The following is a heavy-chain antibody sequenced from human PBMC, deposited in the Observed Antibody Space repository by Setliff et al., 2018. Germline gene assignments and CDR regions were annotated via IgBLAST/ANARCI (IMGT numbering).Heavy chain of an antibody. CDR2: INTNTGKP. CDR3: ARDSSGWSGFSRRVGVYYYYMDV. J-gene: IGHJ6*03. V-gene: IGHV7-4-1*02. CDR1: GYTFTRCA. D-gene: IGHD6-19*01. Sequence: ASVKVSCKASGYTFTRCAMNWVRQAPGQGLEWMGWINTNTGKPTYAQGFTGRFVFSLDTSVSTAYLQISSLKAEDTAVYYCARDSSGWSGFSRRVGVYYYYMDVWGKGTMVTVSS.